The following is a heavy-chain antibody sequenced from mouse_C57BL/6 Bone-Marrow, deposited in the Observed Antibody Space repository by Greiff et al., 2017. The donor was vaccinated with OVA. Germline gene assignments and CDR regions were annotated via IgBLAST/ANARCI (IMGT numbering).Heavy chain of an antibody. CDR2: ISNLAYSI. Sequence: EVKLVESGGGLVQPGGSLKLSCAASGFTFSDYGMAWVRQAPRKGPEWVAFISNLAYSIYYADTVTGRFTISRENAKNTLYLEMSSLRSEDTAMYYCARTGIYYGNFYAMDYWGQGTSVTVSS. CDR3: ARTGIYYGNFYAMDY. CDR1: GFTFSDYG. J-gene: IGHJ4*01. D-gene: IGHD2-1*01. V-gene: IGHV5-15*04.